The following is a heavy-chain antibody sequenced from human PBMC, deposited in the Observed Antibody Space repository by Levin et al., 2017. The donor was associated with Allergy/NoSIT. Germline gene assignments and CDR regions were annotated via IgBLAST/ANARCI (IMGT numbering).Heavy chain of an antibody. J-gene: IGHJ4*02. D-gene: IGHD3-22*01. V-gene: IGHV3-21*01. CDR1: GFTFSSYS. CDR2: ISSSSSYI. Sequence: GGSLRLSCAASGFTFSSYSMNWVRQAPGKGLEWVSSISSSSSYIYYADSVKGRFTISRDNAKNSLYLQMNSLRAEDTAVYYCARSTYYDSSGYYYSAYWGQGTLVTVSS. CDR3: ARSTYYDSSGYYYSAY.